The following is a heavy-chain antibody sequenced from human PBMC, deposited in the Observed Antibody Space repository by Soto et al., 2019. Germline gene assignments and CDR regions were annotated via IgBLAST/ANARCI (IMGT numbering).Heavy chain of an antibody. CDR2: ISYDGSNK. CDR1: GFTFSSYA. CDR3: ARDTSMGTAISY. V-gene: IGHV3-30-3*01. J-gene: IGHJ4*02. D-gene: IGHD1-1*01. Sequence: GGSLRLSCAASGFTFSSYAMHWVRQAPGKGLEWVAVISYDGSNKYYADSVKGRFTISRDNSKNTLYLQMNSLRAEDTAVYYCARDTSMGTAISYWGQGTLVTVSS.